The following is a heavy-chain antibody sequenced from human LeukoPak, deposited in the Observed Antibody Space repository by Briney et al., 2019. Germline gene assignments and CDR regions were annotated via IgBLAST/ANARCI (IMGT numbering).Heavy chain of an antibody. CDR1: GFTFSDYY. D-gene: IGHD2-15*01. J-gene: IGHJ3*02. V-gene: IGHV3-11*01. CDR3: ARVVYCSGGSCQIFAFDI. CDR2: ISSSGSTI. Sequence: PGGSLRLSCAASGFTFSDYYMSWIRQAPGKGLERISYISSSGSTIFYADSVKGRFTISRDNAKNSLYLQMNSLRAEDTAVYYCARVVYCSGGSCQIFAFDIWGQGTMVTVSS.